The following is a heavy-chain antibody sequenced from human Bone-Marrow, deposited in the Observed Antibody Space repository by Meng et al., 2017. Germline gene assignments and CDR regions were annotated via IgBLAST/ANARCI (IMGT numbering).Heavy chain of an antibody. CDR2: IIPIFGTA. CDR1: GRTFSSYA. Sequence: QVQRVQSGDEVKKPGSSVKVSCKASGRTFSSYAISWVRQAPGQGLEWMGGIIPIFGTANYAQKFQGRVTITADESTSTAYMELSSLRSEDTAVYYCASGGGYCSGGSCYSGDYWGQGTLVTASS. CDR3: ASGGGYCSGGSCYSGDY. V-gene: IGHV1-69*01. D-gene: IGHD2-15*01. J-gene: IGHJ4*02.